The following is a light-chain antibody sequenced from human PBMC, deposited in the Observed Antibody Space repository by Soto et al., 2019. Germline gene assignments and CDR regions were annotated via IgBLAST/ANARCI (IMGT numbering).Light chain of an antibody. V-gene: IGKV4-1*01. Sequence: DIVMTQSPDSLAVSLGERAAINCKSSQSVLYGSNSKNYLAWYQQKPGQPPKLLIYWASTRESGVPDRFSGSGSGTDFTLTISSLQAEDVAVYYCQQYYSTPYTFGQGTKVE. CDR3: QQYYSTPYT. CDR2: WAS. CDR1: QSVLYGSNSKNY. J-gene: IGKJ2*01.